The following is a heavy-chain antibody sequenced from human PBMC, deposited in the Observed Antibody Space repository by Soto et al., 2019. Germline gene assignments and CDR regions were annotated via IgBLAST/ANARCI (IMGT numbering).Heavy chain of an antibody. CDR1: GFTFNNAW. Sequence: VQLVESGGGLVKPGGSLRLSCAASGFTFNNAWMSWVRQAPGKGLEWVGRVKSKTEGGTVDYAAPVKGRFSISRDDSTNTLYVQMNSLKTEDTAVYYCAAMSGHSSGWFDHWGQGTLVTVSS. CDR3: AAMSGHSSGWFDH. D-gene: IGHD3-22*01. V-gene: IGHV3-15*01. J-gene: IGHJ5*02. CDR2: VKSKTEGGTV.